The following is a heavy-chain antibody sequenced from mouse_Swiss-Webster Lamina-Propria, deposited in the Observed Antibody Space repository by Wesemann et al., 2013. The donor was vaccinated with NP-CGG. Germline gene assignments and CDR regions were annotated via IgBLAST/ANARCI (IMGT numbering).Heavy chain of an antibody. D-gene: IGHD3-1*01. CDR3: ALTARATSYYAMDY. CDR2: INPNNGDT. Sequence: SHGKSLEWIGDINPNNGDTFYNQKFKGKATLTVDKSSSTAYMQLNSLTSEDSAVYYCALTARATSYYAMDYWGQGTSVTVSS. V-gene: IGHV1-18*01. J-gene: IGHJ4*01.